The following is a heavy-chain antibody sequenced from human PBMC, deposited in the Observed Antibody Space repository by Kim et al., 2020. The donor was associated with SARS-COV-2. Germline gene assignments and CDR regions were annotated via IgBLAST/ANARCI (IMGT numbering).Heavy chain of an antibody. V-gene: IGHV3-30*18. Sequence: GGSLRLSCAASGFTFSSYGMHWVRQAPGKGLEWVAVISYDGNKKYYADSVRGRFTISRDTSKNTLHLQMNSLRPEDTAVYYCAKDQGGYGYGPGDYWGQGTLVTVSS. CDR3: AKDQGGYGYGPGDY. J-gene: IGHJ4*02. CDR1: GFTFSSYG. D-gene: IGHD5-18*01. CDR2: ISYDGNKK.